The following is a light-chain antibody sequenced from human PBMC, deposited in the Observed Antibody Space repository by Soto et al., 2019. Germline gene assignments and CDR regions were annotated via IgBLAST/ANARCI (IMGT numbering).Light chain of an antibody. CDR3: SSFTDTGTVM. V-gene: IGLV2-14*03. CDR1: SSDVGAYHS. CDR2: DVS. Sequence: QSALTQPASVSGSPGQSFTISCTGTSSDVGAYHSVSWYQQHPGKAPKLIIFDVSNRPSGVSDRFSGSKSGNTAPLTISGLQAEDEADYYCSSFTDTGTVMFGGGTKLTVL. J-gene: IGLJ3*02.